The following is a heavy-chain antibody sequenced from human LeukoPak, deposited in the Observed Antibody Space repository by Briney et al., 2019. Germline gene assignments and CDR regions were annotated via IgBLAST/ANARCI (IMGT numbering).Heavy chain of an antibody. V-gene: IGHV4-39*07. Sequence: SETLSLTCTVSGGSISSSSYYWGWIRQPPGKGLEWIGSIYYSGSTYYNPSLKSRVTISVDTSKNQFSLKLSSVTAADTAVYYCAGTLGFTRPDYFDYWGQGTLVTVSS. J-gene: IGHJ4*02. CDR2: IYYSGST. D-gene: IGHD2-15*01. CDR1: GGSISSSSYY. CDR3: AGTLGFTRPDYFDY.